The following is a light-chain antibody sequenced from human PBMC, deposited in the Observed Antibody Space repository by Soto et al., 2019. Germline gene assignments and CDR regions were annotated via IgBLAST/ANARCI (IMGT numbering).Light chain of an antibody. V-gene: IGKV3-11*01. CDR2: DAS. CDR3: QQRHTWPLT. CDR1: QSIGTY. Sequence: EIVLTQSPATLSLSAGERATLSCRARQSIGTYLAWYQQKPDQAPRLLFSDASNRATGIPARFSGSGSGTDFTISISSLEPEDFAVYYCQQRHTWPLTFGGGTKVEIK. J-gene: IGKJ4*01.